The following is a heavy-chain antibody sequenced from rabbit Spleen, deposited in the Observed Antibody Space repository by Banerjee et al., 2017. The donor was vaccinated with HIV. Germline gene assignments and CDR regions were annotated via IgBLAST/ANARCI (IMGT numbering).Heavy chain of an antibody. J-gene: IGHJ3*01. CDR1: GIDFSYNCW. V-gene: IGHV1S45*01. Sequence: QEQLVESGGGLVKPGASLTLTCTASGIDFSYNCWICWVRQAPGKGLEWIACIDTGGSGTTYYASWAKGRFTITRSTSLNTVTLQLNSLTAADTATYFCARTTYGYDDYADLYYAAMDLWGQGTLVTVS. D-gene: IGHD6-1*01. CDR2: IDTGGSGTT. CDR3: ARTTYGYDDYADLYYAAMDL.